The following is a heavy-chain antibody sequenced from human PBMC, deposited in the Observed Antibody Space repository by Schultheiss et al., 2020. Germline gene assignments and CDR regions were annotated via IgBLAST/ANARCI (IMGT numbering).Heavy chain of an antibody. V-gene: IGHV3-30*18. CDR1: GFTFSSYG. Sequence: GESLKISCAASGFTFSSYGMHWVRQAPGKGLEWVAVISYDGSNKYYADSVKGRLTISRDNSKNTLDLQMNSLRGEDTAVYYCAKGTTVSIAAAGTVDYWGQGTLVTVS. CDR2: ISYDGSNK. D-gene: IGHD6-13*01. J-gene: IGHJ4*02. CDR3: AKGTTVSIAAAGTVDY.